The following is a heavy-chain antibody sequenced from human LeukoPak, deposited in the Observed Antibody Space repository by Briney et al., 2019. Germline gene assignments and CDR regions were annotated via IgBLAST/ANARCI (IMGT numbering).Heavy chain of an antibody. V-gene: IGHV3-43*02. CDR2: ISGDGGST. Sequence: GGSLRLSCAASGFTFDDSAMHWVRQAPGKGLEWVSLISGDGGSTYHADSVKGRFTISRDNSKNSLYLQMNSLRTEDTALYYCAKGGQWLIGYWGQGTLVTVSS. D-gene: IGHD6-19*01. J-gene: IGHJ4*02. CDR3: AKGGQWLIGY. CDR1: GFTFDDSA.